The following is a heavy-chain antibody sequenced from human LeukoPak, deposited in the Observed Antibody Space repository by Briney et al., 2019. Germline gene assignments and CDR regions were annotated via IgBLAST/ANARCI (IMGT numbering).Heavy chain of an antibody. CDR3: ARHGSGWFYFDY. J-gene: IGHJ4*02. CDR2: IYYSGST. CDR1: GGSISSYY. D-gene: IGHD6-13*01. Sequence: PSETLSLTCTVPGGSISSYYWSWIRQPPGKGLEWIGYIYYSGSTNYNPSLKSRVTISVDTSKDQFSLKLSSVTAADTAVYYCARHGSGWFYFDYWGQGTLVTVSS. V-gene: IGHV4-59*08.